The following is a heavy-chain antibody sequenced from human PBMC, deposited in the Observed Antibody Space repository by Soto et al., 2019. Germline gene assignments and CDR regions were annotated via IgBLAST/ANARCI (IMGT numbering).Heavy chain of an antibody. Sequence: QVQLVESGGGVVQPGGSLRLSCAASGLTFSSYGMQWVRQAPGKGLEWVAVISYDGSNKYYADSVKGRFTISRDNSKNTLYLQMNSLRAEDTAVYYCAKGVNYGDYVFDYWGQGTLVTVSS. CDR1: GLTFSSYG. CDR2: ISYDGSNK. D-gene: IGHD4-17*01. J-gene: IGHJ4*02. V-gene: IGHV3-30*18. CDR3: AKGVNYGDYVFDY.